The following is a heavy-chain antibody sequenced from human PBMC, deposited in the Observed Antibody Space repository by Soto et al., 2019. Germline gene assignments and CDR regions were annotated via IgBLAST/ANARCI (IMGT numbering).Heavy chain of an antibody. J-gene: IGHJ6*02. D-gene: IGHD1-1*01. Sequence: SETLSLTCTVSGGSISNYYWNWIRQSPGKGLEWIGYIYSSGSTHYNPSLQNRVTISIDTSRNQVSLQLNSVTAADTAVYYCARGEVQLERRRYYYHYYGMDVWGQGTTVTVSS. CDR3: ARGEVQLERRRYYYHYYGMDV. CDR1: GGSISNYY. CDR2: IYSSGST. V-gene: IGHV4-59*01.